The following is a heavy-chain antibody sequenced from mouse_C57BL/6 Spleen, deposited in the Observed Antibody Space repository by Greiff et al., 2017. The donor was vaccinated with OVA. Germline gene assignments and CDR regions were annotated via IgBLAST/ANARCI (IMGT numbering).Heavy chain of an antibody. D-gene: IGHD1-1*01. CDR2: IHPNSGST. Sequence: QVQLQQPGAELVKPGASVKLSCKASGYTFTSYWMHWVKQRPGQGLEWIGMIHPNSGSTNYNEKFKSKATLTVDKSSSTAYMQLSSLTSEDSAVYYCAREGFITTVVGRVYYFDYWGKGTTLTVSS. CDR1: GYTFTSYW. V-gene: IGHV1-64*01. CDR3: AREGFITTVVGRVYYFDY. J-gene: IGHJ2*01.